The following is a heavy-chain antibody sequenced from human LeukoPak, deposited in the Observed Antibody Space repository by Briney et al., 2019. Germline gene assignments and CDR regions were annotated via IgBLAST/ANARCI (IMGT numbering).Heavy chain of an antibody. D-gene: IGHD2-8*01. CDR3: VKEANGFDM. V-gene: IGHV3-30*04. J-gene: IGHJ3*02. Sequence: GGSLRLSCAASGFTFSSHPMNWVRQAPGKGLEWVAVIANDGRFTHYADSVKGRFTISRDNSKSTLEMQMNSLRAEDTALYYCVKEANGFDMWGLGKMVTVSS. CDR2: IANDGRFT. CDR1: GFTFSSHP.